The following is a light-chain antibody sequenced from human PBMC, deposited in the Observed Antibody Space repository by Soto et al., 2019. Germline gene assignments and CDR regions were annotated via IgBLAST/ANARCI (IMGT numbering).Light chain of an antibody. J-gene: IGLJ1*01. CDR3: CSHAGSYTYV. CDR2: DVT. V-gene: IGLV2-11*01. CDR1: SSDVGGSDY. Sequence: QSALTQPRSVSGSPGQSVTISCTGTSSDVGGSDYVSWFQHYPGKGPKLLIYDVTRRPSGVPDRFSGSKSGNTASLTISGLQVEDEADYYCCSHAGSYTYVFGTGTKLTVL.